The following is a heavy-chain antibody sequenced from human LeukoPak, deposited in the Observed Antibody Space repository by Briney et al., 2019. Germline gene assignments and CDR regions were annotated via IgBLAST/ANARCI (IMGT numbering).Heavy chain of an antibody. D-gene: IGHD1-26*01. J-gene: IGHJ6*02. CDR1: GGSISSGGYS. CDR2: IYHSGST. Sequence: SQTLSLTCAVSGGSISSGGYSWSWIRQPPGKGLEWIGYIYHSGSTYYNPSLKSRVTISVDRSKNQFSLKLSSVTAADTAVYYCARGKEHHYYYYGMDVWGQGTTVTVSS. CDR3: ARGKEHHYYYYGMDV. V-gene: IGHV4-30-2*01.